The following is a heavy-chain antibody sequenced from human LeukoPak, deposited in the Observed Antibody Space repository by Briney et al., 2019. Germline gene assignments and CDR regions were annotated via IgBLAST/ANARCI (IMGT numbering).Heavy chain of an antibody. Sequence: GESLKISCKGSGYSFTSYWIGWVRQMPGKGLEWMGIIYPGDSDTRYSPSFQGQVTISADKSISTAYLQWSSLRASETAMYYCARQPDYYGSGSSDYWGQGTLVTVSS. CDR2: IYPGDSDT. D-gene: IGHD3-10*01. CDR1: GYSFTSYW. CDR3: ARQPDYYGSGSSDY. J-gene: IGHJ4*02. V-gene: IGHV5-51*01.